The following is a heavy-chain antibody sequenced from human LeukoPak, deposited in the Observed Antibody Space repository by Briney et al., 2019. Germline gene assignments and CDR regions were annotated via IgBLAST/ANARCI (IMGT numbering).Heavy chain of an antibody. V-gene: IGHV3-7*01. D-gene: IGHD2-2*01. Sequence: GGSLRLSCAASGFTFSSYWMSWVRQAPGKGLEWVANIKQDGSEKYYVYSVKGRFTISRDNAKNSLYLQMNSLRAEDTAVYYCARVAEYQPFDYWGQGTLVTVSS. CDR3: ARVAEYQPFDY. J-gene: IGHJ4*02. CDR1: GFTFSSYW. CDR2: IKQDGSEK.